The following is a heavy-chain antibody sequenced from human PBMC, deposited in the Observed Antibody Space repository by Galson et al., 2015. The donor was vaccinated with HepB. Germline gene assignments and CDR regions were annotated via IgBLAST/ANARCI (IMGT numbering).Heavy chain of an antibody. D-gene: IGHD3-22*01. J-gene: IGHJ3*02. CDR3: ARDRGYYDSSGPIWDPTTNDAFDI. CDR2: FDPEDGNT. Sequence: SVKVSCKVSGYTLTELSMHWVRQAPGKGLAWMGGFDPEDGNTNYAQKLQGRVTMTTDTSTSTAYMELRSLRSDDTAVYYCARDRGYYDSSGPIWDPTTNDAFDIWGQGTMVTVSS. CDR1: GYTLTELS. V-gene: IGHV1-24*01.